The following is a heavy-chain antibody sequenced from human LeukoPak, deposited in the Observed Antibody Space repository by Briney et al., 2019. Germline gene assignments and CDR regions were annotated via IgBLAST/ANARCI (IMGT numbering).Heavy chain of an antibody. CDR2: IYYSGNT. V-gene: IGHV4-39*01. CDR3: ARRGSLHSPANP. CDR1: GGFISSSNYY. J-gene: IGHJ5*02. D-gene: IGHD4-23*01. Sequence: SETLSLTCTVSGGFISSSNYYWDWIRQPPGKGLEWIGSIYYSGNTYYNPSLKGRVTISVDTSKNQFSPKLTSVTAADTALYYCARRGSLHSPANPWGQGTLVTVSS.